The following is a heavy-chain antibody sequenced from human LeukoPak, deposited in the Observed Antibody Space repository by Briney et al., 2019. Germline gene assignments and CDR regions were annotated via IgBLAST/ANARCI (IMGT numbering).Heavy chain of an antibody. D-gene: IGHD1-26*01. CDR2: IIPILGIA. Sequence: GASVKVSCKASGGTFSSYTISWVRQAPGQGLEWMGRIIPILGIANYAQKFQGRVTITADKSTSTAYMELSSLRSEDTAVYYCAREGGSYFFDYWGQGTLVTVRS. CDR3: AREGGSYFFDY. V-gene: IGHV1-69*04. J-gene: IGHJ4*02. CDR1: GGTFSSYT.